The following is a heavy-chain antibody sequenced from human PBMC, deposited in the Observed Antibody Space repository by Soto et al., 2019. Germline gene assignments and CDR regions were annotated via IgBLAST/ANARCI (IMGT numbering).Heavy chain of an antibody. CDR1: GGAINSDY. Sequence: PSETLSLTCAVSGGAINSDYWTWIGQPAGKGLEWIGRIYSSGSTKYNPSLQSRVTMSLDTSKTQFSLRLTSVTAADTAVYYCARGQRFFDSFDPWGKGTLGTVS. CDR3: ARGQRFFDSFDP. V-gene: IGHV4-4*07. CDR2: IYSSGST. D-gene: IGHD3-3*01. J-gene: IGHJ5*02.